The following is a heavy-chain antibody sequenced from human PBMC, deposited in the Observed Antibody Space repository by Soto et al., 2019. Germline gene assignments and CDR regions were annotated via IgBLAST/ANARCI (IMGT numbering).Heavy chain of an antibody. CDR2: MYYTGVT. J-gene: IGHJ6*02. CDR3: ARGGEPLGYYGLDV. V-gene: IGHV4-61*01. CDR1: GGSVRSGNHF. Sequence: SETLSLTCSVSGGSVRSGNHFWNWIRQPPGRGLEWLGYMYYTGVTNYNPSLKSRVSMSVDTSKDQFSLNLTSLTAADTAVYYCARGGEPLGYYGLDVWGQRTTVTVSS.